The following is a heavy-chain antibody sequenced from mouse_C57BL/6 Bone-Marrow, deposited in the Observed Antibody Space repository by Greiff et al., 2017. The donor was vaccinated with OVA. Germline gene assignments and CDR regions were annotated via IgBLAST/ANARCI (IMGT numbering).Heavy chain of an antibody. D-gene: IGHD1-1*01. Sequence: QVQLQQPGAELVKPGASVKLSCKASGYTFTSYWMQWVKQRPGQGLEWIGEIDPSDSYTNYNQKFKGKATLTVDTSSRTAYMQLSSLTSEDSAVYYCAREGITTVVAPDYWGQGTTLTVSS. CDR3: AREGITTVVAPDY. CDR1: GYTFTSYW. J-gene: IGHJ2*01. CDR2: IDPSDSYT. V-gene: IGHV1-50*01.